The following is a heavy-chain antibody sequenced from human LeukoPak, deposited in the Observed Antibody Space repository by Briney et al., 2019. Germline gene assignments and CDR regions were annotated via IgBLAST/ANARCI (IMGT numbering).Heavy chain of an antibody. D-gene: IGHD6-19*01. CDR3: ARGQWLAR. Sequence: TSETLSLTCTVSGGSISSYYWSWIRQPPGKGLEWIGYIYYSGSTNYNPSLKSRVTISVDTSKNQFSLKLSSVTAADTAVYYCARGQWLARWGQGTLVTVSS. CDR2: IYYSGST. J-gene: IGHJ4*02. V-gene: IGHV4-59*12. CDR1: GGSISSYY.